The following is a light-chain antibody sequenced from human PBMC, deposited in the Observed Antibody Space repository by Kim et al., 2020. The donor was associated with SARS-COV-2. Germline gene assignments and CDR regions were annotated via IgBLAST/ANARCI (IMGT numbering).Light chain of an antibody. CDR3: LQGLSFPYT. J-gene: IGKJ2*01. CDR1: KALSNW. V-gene: IGKV1D-12*01. CDR2: HVS. Sequence: DIQMTQSPSSVSASVGDRLTITCRASKALSNWLAWYQQKPGKAPNLLIYHVSTLESGVPARFSGSGSGTDFTLTINRLQPEDFATYYRLQGLSFPYTFGQGTKLEI.